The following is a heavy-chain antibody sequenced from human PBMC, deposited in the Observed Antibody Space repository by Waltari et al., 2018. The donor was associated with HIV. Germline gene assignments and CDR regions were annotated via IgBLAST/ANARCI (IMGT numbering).Heavy chain of an antibody. J-gene: IGHJ6*02. D-gene: IGHD3-16*02. CDR3: ARQLRIIQTSSYRMDV. CDR1: GSPVENRHAL. Sequence: HLQLQESGPSLLKPSETLSLSCSVSGSPVENRHALWGWFRQPPGKSLEWIVSISSGGNIYHNQTLKSRISISLDTSRNHISLKMTSATASDSAVYYCARQLRIIQTSSYRMDVWGPGTLVTV. V-gene: IGHV4-39*02. CDR2: ISSGGNI.